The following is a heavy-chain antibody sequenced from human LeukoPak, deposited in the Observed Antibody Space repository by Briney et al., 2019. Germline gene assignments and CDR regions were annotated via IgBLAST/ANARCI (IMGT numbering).Heavy chain of an antibody. CDR1: GGSISPYY. Sequence: SETLSLTCTVSGGSISPYYWSWIRQPSGKGLEWIGYISYGGATNYNPSLKSRLTILVDTSKNQFSLKLSSVTAADTAVYYCARSKTYRSTWNTDYWGQGTLVTVSS. CDR2: ISYGGAT. D-gene: IGHD2-2*01. V-gene: IGHV4-59*08. J-gene: IGHJ4*02. CDR3: ARSKTYRSTWNTDY.